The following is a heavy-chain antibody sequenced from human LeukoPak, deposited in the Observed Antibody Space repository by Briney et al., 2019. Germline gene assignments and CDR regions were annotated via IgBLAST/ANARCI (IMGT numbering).Heavy chain of an antibody. CDR2: ISSSSSYI. Sequence: PGGSLRLSCAASGFTFSSYSMNWVRQAPGKGLEWVSSISSSSSYIYYADSVKGRFTISRDNAKNSLYLQMNSLRAEDTAVYYCAESGGYSYGSLDYWGQGTLVTVSS. D-gene: IGHD5-18*01. CDR3: AESGGYSYGSLDY. CDR1: GFTFSSYS. V-gene: IGHV3-21*01. J-gene: IGHJ4*02.